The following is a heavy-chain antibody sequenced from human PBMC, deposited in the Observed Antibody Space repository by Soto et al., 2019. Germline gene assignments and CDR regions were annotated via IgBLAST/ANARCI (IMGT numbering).Heavy chain of an antibody. J-gene: IGHJ5*02. V-gene: IGHV1-18*04. CDR3: ARESTSGRANWFDP. CDR1: GYTFTRYN. Sequence: ASVKVSCKASGYTFTRYNINWVREAPGQGLEWMGWINTYNGNTNYAQKLQGRVTMTTDTSTSTDYMELRSLRSDDTALYYCARESTSGRANWFDPWSQGNRVTV. D-gene: IGHD2-2*01. CDR2: INTYNGNT.